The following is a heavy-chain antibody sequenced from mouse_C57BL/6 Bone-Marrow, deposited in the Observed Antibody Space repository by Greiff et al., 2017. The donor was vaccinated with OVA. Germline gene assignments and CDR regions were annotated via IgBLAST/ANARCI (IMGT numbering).Heavy chain of an antibody. CDR1: GFNIKNTY. CDR2: IDPANGNT. J-gene: IGHJ4*01. V-gene: IGHV14-3*01. Sequence: EVKLQESVAELVRPGASVKLSCTASGFNIKNTYMHWVKQRPEQGLEWIGRIDPANGNTKYAPKFQGKATITADTSSNTAYLQLSSLTSEDTAIYYCARQLRLRKFYYAMDYWGQGTSVTVSS. D-gene: IGHD3-2*02. CDR3: ARQLRLRKFYYAMDY.